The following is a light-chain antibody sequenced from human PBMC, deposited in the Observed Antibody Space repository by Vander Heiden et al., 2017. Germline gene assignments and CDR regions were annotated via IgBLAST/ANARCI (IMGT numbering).Light chain of an antibody. Sequence: SYELTLSPSVSVSPGHTTTITCSGDKLGDKYVSWYQKKPGQSPVLLIYQDKNRPSGIPERFSASNSGNTATLTISGSQAIDEADYYCLTWDTSTAVFGGGTKLTVL. CDR3: LTWDTSTAV. J-gene: IGLJ2*01. V-gene: IGLV3-1*01. CDR2: QDK. CDR1: KLGDKY.